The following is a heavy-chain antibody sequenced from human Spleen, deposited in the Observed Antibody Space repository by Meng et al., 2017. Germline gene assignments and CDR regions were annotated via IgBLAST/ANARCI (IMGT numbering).Heavy chain of an antibody. D-gene: IGHD2-21*02. V-gene: IGHV1-2*06. CDR2: INPNSGGT. Sequence: ASVKVSCKTSGYTFTGYYIHWVRQAPGQGLEWMGRINPNSGGTNYVQKFQGRVTMTRDTSISTAYMELSTLRSDDTAVYYCARLAYCGGDCYSDYWGQGTLVTVSS. CDR1: GYTFTGYY. CDR3: ARLAYCGGDCYSDY. J-gene: IGHJ4*02.